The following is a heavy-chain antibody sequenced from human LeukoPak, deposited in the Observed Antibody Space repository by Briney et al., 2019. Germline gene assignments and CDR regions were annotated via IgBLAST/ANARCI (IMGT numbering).Heavy chain of an antibody. CDR3: AKADSHRGYSHATLAYYYMDV. J-gene: IGHJ6*03. V-gene: IGHV1-2*02. Sequence: GASVKVSCRASGYKFTGYYLHWVRQAPGQGLEWMGWINPNIGGTHYAQKFRGRVTMTRDTSINTAYMELSSLTSDDTAVYYCAKADSHRGYSHATLAYYYMDVWGEGTTVTVSS. CDR1: GYKFTGYY. D-gene: IGHD5-18*01. CDR2: INPNIGGT.